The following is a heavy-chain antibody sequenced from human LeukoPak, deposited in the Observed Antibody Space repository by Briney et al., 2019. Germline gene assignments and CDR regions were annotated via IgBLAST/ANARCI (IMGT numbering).Heavy chain of an antibody. D-gene: IGHD2-2*01. J-gene: IGHJ4*02. CDR3: ARGRGTTSSNFDY. CDR2: INPNNGGT. V-gene: IGHV1-2*02. Sequence: ASLRVSSTASGYTFTAYYMHWVRHAPRQGREWMGWINPNNGGTNYAQKFHGRVTMTRDTSISTAYMELSRLTSDDTAVYYCARGRGTTSSNFDYWGQGTLVTVST. CDR1: GYTFTAYY.